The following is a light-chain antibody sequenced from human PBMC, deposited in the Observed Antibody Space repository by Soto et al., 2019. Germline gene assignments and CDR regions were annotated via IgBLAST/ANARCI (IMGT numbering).Light chain of an antibody. J-gene: IGLJ2*01. CDR2: EGV. Sequence: QSALTQPASVSGSRGQSITISCTGTSSDVGIYNLVSWYQHHPGKAPKLMIYEGVKWPSGVSNRFSGSKSGNTASLTISGLQAEDEAVYYCCSYAGSNTFVVFGGGTRLTVL. CDR1: SSDVGIYNL. CDR3: CSYAGSNTFVV. V-gene: IGLV2-23*03.